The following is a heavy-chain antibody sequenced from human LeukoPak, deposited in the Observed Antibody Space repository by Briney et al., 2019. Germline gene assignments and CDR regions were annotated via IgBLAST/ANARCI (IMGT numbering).Heavy chain of an antibody. V-gene: IGHV2-5*02. CDR2: IYWDDDK. Sequence: ESGPTLVNPTQTLTLTCTFSGFSLSTRGVGVGWIRQPPGKALEWLSLIYWDDDKRYSPSLKSRLTITKDTSKNQVVLTMTNMDPVDTGTYYCAHSRWLQFGFDYWGQGTLVTVSS. CDR1: GFSLSTRGVG. D-gene: IGHD5-24*01. J-gene: IGHJ4*02. CDR3: AHSRWLQFGFDY.